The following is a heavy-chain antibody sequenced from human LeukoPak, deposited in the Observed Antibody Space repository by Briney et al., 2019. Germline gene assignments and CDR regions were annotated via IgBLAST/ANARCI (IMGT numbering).Heavy chain of an antibody. D-gene: IGHD3-22*01. V-gene: IGHV3-20*04. Sequence: GGSLRLSCAASGFTFDDYGMSWVRQAPGKGLEWVSGINWNGGSTGYADSVKGRFTISRDNAKNSLYLQINSLRAEDTAVYYCARDLYYYDSSGLEGGGYWGQGTLVTVSS. CDR1: GFTFDDYG. CDR2: INWNGGST. J-gene: IGHJ4*02. CDR3: ARDLYYYDSSGLEGGGY.